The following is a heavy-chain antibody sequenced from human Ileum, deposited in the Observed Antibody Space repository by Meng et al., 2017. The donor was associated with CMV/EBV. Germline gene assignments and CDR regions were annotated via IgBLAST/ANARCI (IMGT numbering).Heavy chain of an antibody. CDR1: GYSFTKYW. V-gene: IGHV5-51*01. J-gene: IGHJ4*02. CDR3: ARRYDWNNYYFDY. CDR2: IYPGDSDT. Sequence: KGCGYSFTKYWIGWVRQLPGKGLEWMGIIYPGDSDTRYSPSFQGQVTISADKSISTAYLQWSSLKASDTAMYYCARRYDWNNYYFDYWGQGTLVTVSS. D-gene: IGHD1/OR15-1a*01.